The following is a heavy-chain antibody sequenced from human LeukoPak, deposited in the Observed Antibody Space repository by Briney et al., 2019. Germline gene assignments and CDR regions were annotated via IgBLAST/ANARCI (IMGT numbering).Heavy chain of an antibody. D-gene: IGHD6-19*01. J-gene: IGHJ4*02. V-gene: IGHV4-34*01. CDR2: INHSGST. Sequence: SETLSLTCAVYGGSFSGYYWSWIRQPPGKGLEWIGEINHSGSTNYNPSLKSRVTISVDTSKNQFSLKLSSVTAADTAVYYCAREGICSRGSSGWYLSVWGQGTLVTVSS. CDR1: GGSFSGYY. CDR3: AREGICSRGSSGWYLSV.